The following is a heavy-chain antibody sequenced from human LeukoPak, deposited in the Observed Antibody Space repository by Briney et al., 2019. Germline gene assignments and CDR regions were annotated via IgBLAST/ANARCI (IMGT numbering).Heavy chain of an antibody. CDR3: ARDCVWGSYRSDY. Sequence: PGATVNVSRKASGYTFTGYGISWVRPAPGQGLEWMGWLSAYNGNTNYAPKLQGRVTMTTDTSTRTAYMELRSLRSDDTAVYYCARDCVWGSYRSDYWGQGTLVTVSS. CDR1: GYTFTGYG. CDR2: LSAYNGNT. V-gene: IGHV1-18*01. D-gene: IGHD3-16*02. J-gene: IGHJ4*02.